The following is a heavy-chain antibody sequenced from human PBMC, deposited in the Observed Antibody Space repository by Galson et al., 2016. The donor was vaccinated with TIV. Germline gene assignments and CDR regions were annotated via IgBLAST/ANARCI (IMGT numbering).Heavy chain of an antibody. CDR3: ARGYGSDPDY. J-gene: IGHJ4*01. CDR2: INPNTGGT. V-gene: IGHV1-2*02. CDR1: GYSFGDYY. D-gene: IGHD3-10*01. Sequence: SVKVSCKASGYSFGDYYMHWVRQAPGQGLEWMGWINPNTGGTIYAQKFQGRVTMTRDTTINTVYMDVSGLRYDDTAVYYCARGYGSDPDYWGQGTLVTVSS.